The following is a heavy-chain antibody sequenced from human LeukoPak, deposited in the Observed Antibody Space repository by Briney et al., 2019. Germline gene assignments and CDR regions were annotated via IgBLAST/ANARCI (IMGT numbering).Heavy chain of an antibody. V-gene: IGHV1-2*02. CDR3: ARGEYYDSSGYFDY. D-gene: IGHD3-22*01. Sequence: GASVKVSCKASGYTFTGYYMHWVRQAPGQGLEWMGWINPNSGGTNYAQKFQGRVTMTRDTSISTAYMELSRLRSDDTAVYYCARGEYYDSSGYFDYWGQGTLVTVSS. CDR1: GYTFTGYY. CDR2: INPNSGGT. J-gene: IGHJ4*02.